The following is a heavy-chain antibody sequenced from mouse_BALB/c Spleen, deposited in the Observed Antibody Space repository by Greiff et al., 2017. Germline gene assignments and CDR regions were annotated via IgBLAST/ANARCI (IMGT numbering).Heavy chain of an antibody. CDR1: GFSLTSYG. V-gene: IGHV2-9*02. J-gene: IGHJ4*01. Sequence: QVQLQQSGPGLVAPSQSLSITCTVSGFSLTSYGVHWVRQPPGKGLEWLGVIWAGGSTNYNSALMSRLSISKDNSKSQVFLKMNSLQTDDTAMYYCARVARLGLPYYYAMDYWGQGTSVTVSS. CDR3: ARVARLGLPYYYAMDY. CDR2: IWAGGST. D-gene: IGHD3-1*01.